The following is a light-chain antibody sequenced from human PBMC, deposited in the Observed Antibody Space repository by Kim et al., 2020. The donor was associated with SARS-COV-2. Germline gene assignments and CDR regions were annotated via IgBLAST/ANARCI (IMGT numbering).Light chain of an antibody. CDR2: GKN. CDR3: NSRDSGDKVI. CDR1: SLRSYY. V-gene: IGLV3-19*01. Sequence: SSELTQDPDVSVALGQTVRITCQGDSLRSYYATWYQQKPGQAPILVIYGKNNRPSGIPDRFSGSSSGNTASLTITGVQAEDEADYYCNSRDSGDKVIFGGGTQLTVL. J-gene: IGLJ2*01.